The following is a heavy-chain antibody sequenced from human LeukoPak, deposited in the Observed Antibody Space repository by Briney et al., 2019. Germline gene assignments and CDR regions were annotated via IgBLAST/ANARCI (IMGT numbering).Heavy chain of an antibody. CDR1: GFTFDDYA. J-gene: IGHJ4*02. Sequence: GGSLRLSCAASGFTFDDYAMHWVRQAPGKGLEWVSGISWNSGSIGYADSVKGRFTISRDNAKYSLYLQMNSLRAEDTALYYCAKAGAAAGFDYWGQGTLVTVSS. D-gene: IGHD6-13*01. CDR3: AKAGAAAGFDY. CDR2: ISWNSGSI. V-gene: IGHV3-9*01.